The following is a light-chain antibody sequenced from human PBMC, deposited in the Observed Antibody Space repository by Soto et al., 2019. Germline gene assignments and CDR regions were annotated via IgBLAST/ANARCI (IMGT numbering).Light chain of an antibody. J-gene: IGLJ2*01. CDR1: NNDIGNYNL. CDR3: CSYAGSTTYVI. Sequence: QSALTQPASVSGSPGQSITISCTGTNNDIGNYNLVSWYQQHPGQAPKLLIYEVTKRPSGVSDRFSGSKSGNSASLTISGLQPEDEADYFCCSYAGSTTYVIFGGGTKVTVL. CDR2: EVT. V-gene: IGLV2-23*02.